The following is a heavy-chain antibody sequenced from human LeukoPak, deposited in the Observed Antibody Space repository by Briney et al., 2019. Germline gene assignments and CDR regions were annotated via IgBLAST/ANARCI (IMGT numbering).Heavy chain of an antibody. Sequence: GGSLRRSCAASQSTFNSYVMTWVRQAPGKGLEWVSGISGSGGSTYYADSVKGRFTISRDNSKNTVYLQMNSLRAEDTAVYYFAKVGAGPGSYTHFDYWGQGTLVTVSS. J-gene: IGHJ4*02. CDR1: QSTFNSYV. CDR2: ISGSGGST. D-gene: IGHD3-10*01. CDR3: AKVGAGPGSYTHFDY. V-gene: IGHV3-23*01.